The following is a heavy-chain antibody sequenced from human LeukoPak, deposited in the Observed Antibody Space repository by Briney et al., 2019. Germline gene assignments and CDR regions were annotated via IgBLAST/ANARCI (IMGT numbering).Heavy chain of an antibody. CDR2: IKHDGSDK. CDR3: VRGSIWPPDN. CDR1: GFTFSSYW. J-gene: IGHJ4*02. D-gene: IGHD3-9*01. V-gene: IGHV3-7*04. Sequence: GGSLRLSCAASGFTFSSYWMNWVRQAPGKGLEWVANIKHDGSDKYYPDSVKGRFTISRDNTKKSLYLQMNSLTADDTAVYYCVRGSIWPPDNWGQGTLVTVSS.